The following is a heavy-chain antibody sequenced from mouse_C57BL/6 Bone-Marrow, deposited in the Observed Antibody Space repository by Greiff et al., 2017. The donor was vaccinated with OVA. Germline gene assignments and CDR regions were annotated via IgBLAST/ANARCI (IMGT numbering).Heavy chain of an antibody. CDR1: GFTFSDFY. J-gene: IGHJ3*01. V-gene: IGHV7-1*01. D-gene: IGHD2-4*01. CDR3: ARDADYDYWFAY. CDR2: SRNKANDYTT. Sequence: EVKLMESGGGLVQSGRSLRLSCATSGFTFSDFYMEWVRQAPGKGLEWIAASRNKANDYTTEYSASVKGRFIVSRDTSPSILYLQMNALRAEDTAIYYCARDADYDYWFAYWGQGTLVTVSA.